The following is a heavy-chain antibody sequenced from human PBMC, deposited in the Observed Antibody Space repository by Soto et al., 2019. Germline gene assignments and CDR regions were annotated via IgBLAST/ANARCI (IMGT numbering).Heavy chain of an antibody. V-gene: IGHV3-11*05. J-gene: IGHJ4*01. D-gene: IGHD3-22*01. Sequence: QVQLVESGGGLVKPGGSLRLSCAASGFTFSDFHMSWVRQAPGRGLECVSYLSGSSSYSNDADSVKGRFTISRDNAKNALYLQMNSLRAEDTAVYYCARGNKDSTGYWNHFDYWGQGTQVTVSS. CDR2: LSGSSSYS. CDR1: GFTFSDFH. CDR3: ARGNKDSTGYWNHFDY.